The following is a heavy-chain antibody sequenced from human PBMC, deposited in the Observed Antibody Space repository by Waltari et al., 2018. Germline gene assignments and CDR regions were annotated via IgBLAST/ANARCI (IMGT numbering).Heavy chain of an antibody. D-gene: IGHD3-22*01. CDR3: VRDDDYSGHYSRFDH. CDR1: GFIFSNYG. CDR2: IWAAPHGHRS. Sequence: QVQLVESGGGVVQSGRSLKISCEGSGFIFSNYGFHWVRQAPGKGLEWGAVIWAAPHGHRSYYADSGKGRFTIPRDNSENTVYLQMNSLRAEDTALYYCVRDDDYSGHYSRFDHWGQGTLVTVSS. V-gene: IGHV3-33*01. J-gene: IGHJ4*02.